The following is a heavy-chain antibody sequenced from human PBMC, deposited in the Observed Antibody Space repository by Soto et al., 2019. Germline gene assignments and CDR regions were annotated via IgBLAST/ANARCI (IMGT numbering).Heavy chain of an antibody. D-gene: IGHD2-21*01. J-gene: IGHJ6*02. CDR2: IFYTGTT. Sequence: PSETLSVTCTVANDSITSSRHYWACIRQAPCKGLESIWTIFYTGTTYYNPSLASRFTLSVGTSKNQISLLLNSVAVADTAISFCARPAHTPYRPFYHFGLDVWAQGTTVPVYS. CDR3: ARPAHTPYRPFYHFGLDV. V-gene: IGHV4-39*01. CDR1: NDSITSSRHY.